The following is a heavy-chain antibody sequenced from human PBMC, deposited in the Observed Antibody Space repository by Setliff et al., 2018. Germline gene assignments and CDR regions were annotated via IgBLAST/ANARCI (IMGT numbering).Heavy chain of an antibody. V-gene: IGHV4-39*01. CDR1: GGSISSSSYY. J-gene: IGHJ5*02. D-gene: IGHD3-10*01. CDR3: ARHVNGSGKYYNWFDP. CDR2: IYYSGST. Sequence: SETLSLTCTVSGGSISSSSYYWGWIRQPPGKGLVWIGSIYYSGSTYYNPSLKSRVTISVDTSKNQFSLKLSSVTAADTAVYYCARHVNGSGKYYNWFDPWGQGTLVTVSS.